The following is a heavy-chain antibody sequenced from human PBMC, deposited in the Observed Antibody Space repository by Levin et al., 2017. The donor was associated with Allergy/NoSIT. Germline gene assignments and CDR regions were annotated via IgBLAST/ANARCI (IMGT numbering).Heavy chain of an antibody. V-gene: IGHV3-20*01. CDR1: GFTFDDYG. J-gene: IGHJ6*02. CDR3: ARSYCSSTSCSTEYYYGMDV. Sequence: GGSLRLSCAASGFTFDDYGMSWVRQAPGKGLEWVSGINWNGGSTGYADSVKGRFTISRDNAKNSLYLQMNSLRAEDTALYHCARSYCSSTSCSTEYYYGMDVWGQGTTVTVSS. CDR2: INWNGGST. D-gene: IGHD2-2*01.